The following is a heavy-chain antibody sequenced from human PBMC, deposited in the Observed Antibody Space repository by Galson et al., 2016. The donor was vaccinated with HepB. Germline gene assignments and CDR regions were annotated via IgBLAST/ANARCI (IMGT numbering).Heavy chain of an antibody. J-gene: IGHJ4*02. CDR3: AIGATGATWRN. CDR2: IDGEGHTT. CDR1: GPGFKGYG. V-gene: IGHV3-23*01. D-gene: IGHD1-1*01. Sequence: SLRLSCAVPGPGFKGYGMSWVRQAPGKGLQWVSDIDGEGHTTHHADSVKGRFTMSRDNSQDTVYLEMKSVRVEDTAIYYCAIGATGATWRNWGQGTLVTVSS.